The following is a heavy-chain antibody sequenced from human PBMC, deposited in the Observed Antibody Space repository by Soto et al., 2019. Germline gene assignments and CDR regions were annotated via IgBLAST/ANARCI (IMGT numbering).Heavy chain of an antibody. V-gene: IGHV3-23*03. Sequence: DVQLLESGGGLVQRGMSLRLSCVTSGLNFRNFAMTWVRQAPGKGLEWVSSITSSGSNKNYADSVKGRFTISRDNSKKTSLLTMNCLRVDDTAIYYCTKTRGMRGCFDPWGQVTQVTVSS. CDR1: GLNFRNFA. D-gene: IGHD3-16*01. J-gene: IGHJ5*02. CDR2: ITSSGSNK. CDR3: TKTRGMRGCFDP.